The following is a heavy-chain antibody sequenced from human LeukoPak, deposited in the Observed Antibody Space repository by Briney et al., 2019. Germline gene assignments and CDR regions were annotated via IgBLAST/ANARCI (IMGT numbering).Heavy chain of an antibody. D-gene: IGHD2-15*01. J-gene: IGHJ5*02. CDR2: INPSGGST. CDR3: ARCSGGSCYSGWFDP. Sequence: ASVKVSCKASGYTFTSYYMHWVRQAPGQGLEWMGIINPSGGSTSYAQRFQGRVTMTTDTSTSTAYMELRSLRSDDTAVYYCARCSGGSCYSGWFDPWGQGTLVTVSS. V-gene: IGHV1-46*01. CDR1: GYTFTSYY.